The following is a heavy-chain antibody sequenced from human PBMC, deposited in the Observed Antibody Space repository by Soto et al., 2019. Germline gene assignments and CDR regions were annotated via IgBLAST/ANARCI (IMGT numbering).Heavy chain of an antibody. Sequence: SETLSLTCTVSGGSISSSSYYWGWIRQPPGKGLEWIGSIYYSGSTYYNPSLKSRVTISVDTSKNQFSLQLSSVPAADTAVYYCARQGHGDSTPVYYVMDVWGQGTTVTVSS. CDR1: GGSISSSSYY. CDR3: ARQGHGDSTPVYYVMDV. V-gene: IGHV4-39*01. D-gene: IGHD4-17*01. J-gene: IGHJ6*02. CDR2: IYYSGST.